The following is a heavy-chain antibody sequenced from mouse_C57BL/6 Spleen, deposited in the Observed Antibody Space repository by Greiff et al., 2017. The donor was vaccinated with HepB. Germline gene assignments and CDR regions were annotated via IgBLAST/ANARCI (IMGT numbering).Heavy chain of an antibody. CDR2: IFPGSGST. CDR3: ARPHSSGYVKENYFDY. Sequence: QVQLQQSGPELVKPGASVKISCKASGYTFTDYYINWVKQRPGQGLEWIGWIFPGSGSTYYNEKFKGKATLTVDKSSSTAYMLLSSLTSEDSAVYFCARPHSSGYVKENYFDYWGQGTTLTVSS. J-gene: IGHJ2*01. CDR1: GYTFTDYY. V-gene: IGHV1-75*01. D-gene: IGHD3-2*02.